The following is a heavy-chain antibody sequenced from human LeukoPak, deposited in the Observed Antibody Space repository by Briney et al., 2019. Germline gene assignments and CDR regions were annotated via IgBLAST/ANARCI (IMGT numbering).Heavy chain of an antibody. J-gene: IGHJ4*02. CDR2: IKFDESEK. CDR1: GFTLGSYW. D-gene: IGHD1-1*01. CDR3: TRVTTNGYFEY. V-gene: IGHV3-7*04. Sequence: PGGSLRLSCAASGFTLGSYWMAGVTQARGRGLEGGASIKFDESEKQYVDSVKGRFTISRDTAKNSLYLQMNSLGAEDTAVYFCTRVTTNGYFEYWGEGTLVTVSS.